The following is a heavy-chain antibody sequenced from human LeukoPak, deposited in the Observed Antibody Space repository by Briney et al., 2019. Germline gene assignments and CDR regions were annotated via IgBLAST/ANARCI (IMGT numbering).Heavy chain of an antibody. J-gene: IGHJ4*02. CDR1: GDTFTSYG. CDR2: ISAYNGNT. CDR3: ARDRVSASVVITRIDY. Sequence: ASVKVSCKASGDTFTSYGITWVRQAPGQGLEWMGWISAYNGNTNYAQKLQGRVTMTTDTSTSTAYMELRSLRSDDTAVYYCARDRVSASVVITRIDYWGQGTLVTVSS. D-gene: IGHD3-22*01. V-gene: IGHV1-18*01.